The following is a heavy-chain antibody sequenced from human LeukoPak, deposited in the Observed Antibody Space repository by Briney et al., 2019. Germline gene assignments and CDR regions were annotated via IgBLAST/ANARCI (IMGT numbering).Heavy chain of an antibody. CDR2: IGYDGSNK. V-gene: IGHV3-33*01. CDR1: GFTFSDYA. D-gene: IGHD3-10*01. J-gene: IGHJ3*01. CDR3: ARDRFMVRGVMVGTFDL. Sequence: GGPLRLSCAASGFTFSDYAMHWVRQAPGKGLEWVAVIGYDGSNKYDADSVKGRFTISRDNSKNMMYLQMNSLRAEDTAVYYCARDRFMVRGVMVGTFDLWGQGTMVTVSS.